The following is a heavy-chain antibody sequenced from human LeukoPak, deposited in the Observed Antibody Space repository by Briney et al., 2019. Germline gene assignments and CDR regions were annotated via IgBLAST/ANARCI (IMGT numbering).Heavy chain of an antibody. CDR1: GFTFSTYG. V-gene: IGHV3-33*01. D-gene: IGHD1-26*01. CDR3: ARASGSYDY. J-gene: IGHJ4*02. Sequence: GRSLRLSCAASGFTFSTYGLHWVRQAPGKGLEWLAVIWNDGSIRYYADSVKGRFTISRDNSKNTLYLQMNSLRAEDTAVYYCARASGSYDYWGQGTLVTVSS. CDR2: IWNDGSIR.